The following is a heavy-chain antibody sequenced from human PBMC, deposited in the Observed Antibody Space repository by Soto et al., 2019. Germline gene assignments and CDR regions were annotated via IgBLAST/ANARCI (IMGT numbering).Heavy chain of an antibody. Sequence: EAQLVESGGGFVQPGGSLRLSCAASGFTFSSYSMSWVRQAPWKGLEWISYISKDGSTIYYADSVKGRFTISRDDAKSSLYLQINSLRDEDTAVYSCARGFSYASFDYWGQGTLVTVSS. D-gene: IGHD5-18*01. CDR1: GFTFSSYS. J-gene: IGHJ4*02. CDR2: ISKDGSTI. CDR3: ARGFSYASFDY. V-gene: IGHV3-48*02.